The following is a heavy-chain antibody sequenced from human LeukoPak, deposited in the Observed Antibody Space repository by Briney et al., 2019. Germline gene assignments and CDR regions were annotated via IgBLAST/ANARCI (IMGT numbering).Heavy chain of an antibody. CDR3: ARGTGSWLRLTRWFDP. Sequence: ASVKVSCKASGYTFTNYDINWVRQATGQGLEWMGWMNPNSGDTDYAQKFQGRVTMTRNTSISTAYMELSSLVSEDTAVYYCARGTGSWLRLTRWFDPWGQGTLVTVSS. D-gene: IGHD5-12*01. CDR2: MNPNSGDT. V-gene: IGHV1-8*01. J-gene: IGHJ5*02. CDR1: GYTFTNYD.